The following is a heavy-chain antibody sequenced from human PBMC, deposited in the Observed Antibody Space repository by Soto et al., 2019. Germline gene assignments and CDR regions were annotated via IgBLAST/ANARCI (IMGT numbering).Heavy chain of an antibody. CDR2: IIPIFGTA. D-gene: IGHD6-13*01. V-gene: IGHV1-69*13. CDR3: ARDDSGAAGISFGDY. CDR1: GGTFSSYA. Sequence: GASVKVSCKASGGTFSSYAISWVRQAPGQGLEWMGGIIPIFGTANYAQKFQGRVTITADESTSTAYMELSSLRSEDTAVYYCARDDSGAAGISFGDYWGQGTLVTVSS. J-gene: IGHJ4*02.